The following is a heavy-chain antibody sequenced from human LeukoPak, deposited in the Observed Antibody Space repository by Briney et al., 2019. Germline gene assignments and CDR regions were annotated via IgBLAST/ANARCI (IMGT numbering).Heavy chain of an antibody. V-gene: IGHV5-51*01. D-gene: IGHD1-7*01. Sequence: GESLKISCKGSGYTFTNYWIAWVRQVPGKGLESMGTIFPDDSHTTYSPSFQGQVTISADKSINTAYLQWSSLKASDTAIYYCARATTGTRTVDYWGQGTLVTVSS. CDR1: GYTFTNYW. CDR3: ARATTGTRTVDY. CDR2: IFPDDSHT. J-gene: IGHJ4*02.